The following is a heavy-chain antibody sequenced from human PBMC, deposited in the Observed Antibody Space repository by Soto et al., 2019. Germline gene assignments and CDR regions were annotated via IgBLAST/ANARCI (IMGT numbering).Heavy chain of an antibody. CDR2: IYYSGST. CDR3: ARGGIKLWRYYFDY. Sequence: PSETLSLTCTVSGGSISSSSYYWGWIRQPPGKGLEWIGSIYYSGSTYYNPSLKSRVTISVDTSKNQFSLKLSSVTAADTAVYYCARGGIKLWRYYFDYWGQGNLVTVSS. V-gene: IGHV4-39*01. J-gene: IGHJ4*02. D-gene: IGHD5-18*01. CDR1: GGSISSSSYY.